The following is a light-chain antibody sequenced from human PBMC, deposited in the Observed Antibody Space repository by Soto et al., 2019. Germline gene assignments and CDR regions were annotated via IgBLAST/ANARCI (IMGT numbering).Light chain of an antibody. CDR2: LGS. J-gene: IGKJ5*01. V-gene: IGKV2-28*01. Sequence: DIVMTQSPLSLPVAPGEPASISCSSSQCLLRSNGYNHLDWYLQKPGQSPQLLIYLGSNRASGVPERFSGSGSGTDFTLKISRVEAEDVGVYYCMQDLQTPFTFGQGTRLEIK. CDR1: QCLLRSNGYNH. CDR3: MQDLQTPFT.